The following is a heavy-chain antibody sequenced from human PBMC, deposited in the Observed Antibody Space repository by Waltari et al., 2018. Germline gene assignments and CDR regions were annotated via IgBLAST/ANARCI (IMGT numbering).Heavy chain of an antibody. V-gene: IGHV1-69*10. D-gene: IGHD6-6*01. Sequence: QVQLVQSGAEVKKPGSSVKVSCKASGGTFSSYALSWVRQAPGQGLEWMGGIIPILGIANYAQKFQGRVTITADKSTSTAYMELSSLGSEDTAVYYCAMNGLAARQGWFDPWGQGTLVTVSS. CDR1: GGTFSSYA. CDR2: IIPILGIA. J-gene: IGHJ5*02. CDR3: AMNGLAARQGWFDP.